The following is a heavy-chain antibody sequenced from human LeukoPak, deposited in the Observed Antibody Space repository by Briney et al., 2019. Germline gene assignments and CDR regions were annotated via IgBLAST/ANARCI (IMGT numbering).Heavy chain of an antibody. V-gene: IGHV3-30*02. CDR3: AREAFCTGGSCYVSSDYYYVDV. D-gene: IGHD2-15*01. CDR2: IRYDGSNK. Sequence: PGGSLRLSCAATGFTFRNYGVHWVCQAPGKGLEWVAFIRYDGSNKYYADSVKGRFTISRDDSKNTLNLQMDSLRPEDTAVYYCAREAFCTGGSCYVSSDYYYVDVWGKGTTIIAS. J-gene: IGHJ6*03. CDR1: GFTFRNYG.